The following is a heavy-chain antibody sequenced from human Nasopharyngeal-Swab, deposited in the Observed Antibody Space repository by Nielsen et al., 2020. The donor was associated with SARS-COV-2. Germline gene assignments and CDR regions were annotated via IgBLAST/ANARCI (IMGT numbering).Heavy chain of an antibody. V-gene: IGHV5-51*01. J-gene: IGHJ3*02. D-gene: IGHD6-13*01. CDR3: ARLGIAAAAGTFDI. Sequence: GGSLRLSCKGSGYSFTNYWIGWVRQMPGKGLEWMGIIYRGDSDTRYSPSFQGQVTTSADKSISTAYLQWSSLKASDTAMYFCARLGIAAAAGTFDIWGQGTMVTVSS. CDR2: IYRGDSDT. CDR1: GYSFTNYW.